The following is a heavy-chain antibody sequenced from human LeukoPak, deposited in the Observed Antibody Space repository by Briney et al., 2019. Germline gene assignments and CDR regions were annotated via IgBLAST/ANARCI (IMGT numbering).Heavy chain of an antibody. CDR1: GFSVSSNY. D-gene: IGHD3-22*01. J-gene: IGHJ4*02. Sequence: GGSLRLSCAASGFSVSSNYMSWVRQAPGKGLEWVSVIYSGGSAYYADSVKGRITISRDNSKNTLYLQMNSLRAEDTAVYYCARDSWYYDSSGYYYWGQGTLVTVSS. V-gene: IGHV3-66*01. CDR3: ARDSWYYDSSGYYY. CDR2: IYSGGSA.